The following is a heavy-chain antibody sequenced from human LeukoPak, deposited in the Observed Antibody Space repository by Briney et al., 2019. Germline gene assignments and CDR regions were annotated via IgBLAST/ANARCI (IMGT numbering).Heavy chain of an antibody. CDR3: AMTLAAAGTHGAFDI. CDR1: GFTFSSYA. J-gene: IGHJ3*02. V-gene: IGHV3-30-3*01. Sequence: GGSLRLSCAASGFTFSSYAMHWVRQAPGKGLEWVAVISYDGSNKYYADSVKGRFTISRDNSKNTLYLQMNSLRAEDTAVYYCAMTLAAAGTHGAFDIWGQGTMVTVSS. CDR2: ISYDGSNK. D-gene: IGHD6-13*01.